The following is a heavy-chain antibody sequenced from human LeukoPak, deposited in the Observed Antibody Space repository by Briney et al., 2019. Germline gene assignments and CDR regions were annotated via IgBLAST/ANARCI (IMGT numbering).Heavy chain of an antibody. V-gene: IGHV4-38-2*02. CDR3: SRGLVGATSNRTEIDH. Sequence: SETLSLTCTVSGYSISSGYYWGWIRQPPGEGLEWIGSIYHSGSTYYNPSLKSRVTISVDTSKNQFSLKLSSVTAAATAVYYCSRGLVGATSNRTEIDHWGQGTLVTVSS. CDR2: IYHSGST. D-gene: IGHD1-26*01. CDR1: GYSISSGYY. J-gene: IGHJ4*02.